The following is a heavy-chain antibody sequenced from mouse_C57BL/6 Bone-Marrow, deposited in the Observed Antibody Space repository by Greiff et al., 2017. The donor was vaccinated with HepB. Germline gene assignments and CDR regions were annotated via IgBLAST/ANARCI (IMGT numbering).Heavy chain of an antibody. V-gene: IGHV1-78*01. CDR1: GYTFTDHT. Sequence: QVQLQQSDAELVKPGASVKISCKVSGYTFTDHTIHWMKQRPEQGLEWIGYIYPRDGSTKYNEKFKGKATVTADKSSSTAYMQLHSLTSEDSAVYFCARTGAYYDGECWYFDVWGTGTTVTVSS. CDR2: IYPRDGST. CDR3: ARTGAYYDGECWYFDV. D-gene: IGHD2-4*01. J-gene: IGHJ1*03.